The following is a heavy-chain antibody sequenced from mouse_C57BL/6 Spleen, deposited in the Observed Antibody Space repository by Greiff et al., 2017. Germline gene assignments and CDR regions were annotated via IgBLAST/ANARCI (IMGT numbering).Heavy chain of an antibody. CDR2: IHPNSGST. CDR1: GYTFTSYW. V-gene: IGHV1-64*01. Sequence: VKLQQPGAELVKPGASVKLSCKASGYTFTSYWMHWVKQRPGQGLEWIGMIHPNSGSTNYNEKFKSKATLTVDKSSSTAYMQLSSLTSEDSAVYYCARPTIVTRYYAMDYWGQGTSVTVSS. D-gene: IGHD2-5*01. CDR3: ARPTIVTRYYAMDY. J-gene: IGHJ4*01.